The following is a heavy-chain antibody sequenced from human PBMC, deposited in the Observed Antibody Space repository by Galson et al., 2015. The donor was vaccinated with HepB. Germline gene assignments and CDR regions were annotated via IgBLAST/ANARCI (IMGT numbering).Heavy chain of an antibody. D-gene: IGHD5-18*01. V-gene: IGHV1-46*01. CDR1: GYTFTSYY. CDR2: INPSGGST. J-gene: IGHJ4*02. CDR3: ARDPGSHAIQLWTGFDC. Sequence: SVKVSCKASGYTFTSYYMHWVRQAPGQGLEWMGIINPSGGSTSYAQKFQGRVTMTRDTSTSTVYMELSSLRSEDTAVYYCARDPGSHAIQLWTGFDCWGQGTLVTVSS.